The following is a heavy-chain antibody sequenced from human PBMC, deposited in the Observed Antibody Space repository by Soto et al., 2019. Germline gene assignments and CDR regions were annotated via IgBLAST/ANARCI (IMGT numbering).Heavy chain of an antibody. V-gene: IGHV4-59*01. J-gene: IGHJ6*01. CDR3: ARHIRIPIFGVVTDPYYYYYGMDV. CDR2: IYYSGST. D-gene: IGHD3-3*01. CDR1: GGSISSYY. Sequence: SETLSLTCTVSGGSISSYYWSWIRQPPGKGLEWIGYIYYSGSTNYNPSLKSRVTISVDTSKNQFSLKLSSVTAADTAVYYCARHIRIPIFGVVTDPYYYYYGMDVWWQGTTVIGSS.